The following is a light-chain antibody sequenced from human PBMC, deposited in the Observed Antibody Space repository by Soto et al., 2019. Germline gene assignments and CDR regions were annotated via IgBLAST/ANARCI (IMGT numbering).Light chain of an antibody. Sequence: QSALTQPASVSGSPGQSIAISCTGTSSDVGGYNYVSWFQQHPGKAPNLLIYEVTNRPSGVSNRFSGSKSGNTASLTISGVQAEDEADYYCNSFTTSSTWVFGGGTQLTVL. CDR2: EVT. CDR3: NSFTTSSTWV. CDR1: SSDVGGYNY. J-gene: IGLJ3*02. V-gene: IGLV2-14*01.